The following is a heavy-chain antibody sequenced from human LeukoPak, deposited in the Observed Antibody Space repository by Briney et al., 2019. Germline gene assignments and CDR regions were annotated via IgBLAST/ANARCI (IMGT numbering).Heavy chain of an antibody. D-gene: IGHD3-10*01. V-gene: IGHV3-30*02. J-gene: IGHJ5*02. Sequence: GGSLRLSCAASGFTFSSYGMHWVRQAPGKGLEWVAFTRYDGSNKYYADSVKGRFTISRDNSKNTLYLQMNSLRAEDTAVYYCARGGYYGSGNDFRFDPWGQGTLVTVSS. CDR3: ARGGYYGSGNDFRFDP. CDR2: TRYDGSNK. CDR1: GFTFSSYG.